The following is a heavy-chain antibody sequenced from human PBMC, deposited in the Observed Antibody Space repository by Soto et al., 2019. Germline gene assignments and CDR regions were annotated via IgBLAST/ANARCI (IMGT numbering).Heavy chain of an antibody. J-gene: IGHJ6*02. D-gene: IGHD6-13*01. CDR2: IIPIFGTA. V-gene: IGHV1-69*01. CDR3: ARSGEQLVPTYYYGMDV. Sequence: QVQLVQSGAEVKKPGSSVKVSCKASGVTFSSYAISWVRQAPGQGLEWMGGIIPIFGTANYAQKFQGRVTITADESKSTAYMELSSLRSEDTAVYYCARSGEQLVPTYYYGMDVWGQGTTGTGSS. CDR1: GVTFSSYA.